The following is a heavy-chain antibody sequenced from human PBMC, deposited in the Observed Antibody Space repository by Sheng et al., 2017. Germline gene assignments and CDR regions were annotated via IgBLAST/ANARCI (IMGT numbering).Heavy chain of an antibody. Sequence: EMQLVESGGGLVQPGGSLRLSCVALGFSFSMYGMSWVRQAPGKGLEWVSGISGNGGGTNYVDSVKGRFTISRDNSKNILYLQMNSLRVGDTAVYYCAKPQHYNWFDLWGQGALVTV. CDR2: ISGNGGGT. CDR1: GFSFSMYG. D-gene: IGHD3-3*02. J-gene: IGHJ5*02. CDR3: AKPQHYNWFDL. V-gene: IGHV3-23*04.